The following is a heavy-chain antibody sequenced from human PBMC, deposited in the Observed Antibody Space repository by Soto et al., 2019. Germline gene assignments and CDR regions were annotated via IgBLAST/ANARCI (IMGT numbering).Heavy chain of an antibody. CDR2: ISYDGSNK. Sequence: QVQLVESGGGVVQPGRSLRLSCAASGFTFSSYGMHWVRQAPGKGLEWVAVISYDGSNKYYADSVKGRFTISRDNSKNTLYLQMNSLRAEDTAVYYCAKDGRNYDYIWGNYRYDYWGQGTLVTVSS. CDR3: AKDGRNYDYIWGNYRYDY. J-gene: IGHJ4*02. V-gene: IGHV3-30*18. D-gene: IGHD3-16*02. CDR1: GFTFSSYG.